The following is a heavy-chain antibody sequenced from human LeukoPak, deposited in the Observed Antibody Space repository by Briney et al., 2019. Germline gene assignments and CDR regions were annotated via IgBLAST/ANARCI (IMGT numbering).Heavy chain of an antibody. CDR1: GFTFSSCG. Sequence: PGGSLRLSCAASGFTFSSCGMHWVRQAPGKGLAWVANIIEGGDVKYYVDSVKGRFTISRDNAKNSLYLQMNSLRAEDTAVYYCARFTAMGDFDYWGQGTLVTVSS. V-gene: IGHV3-7*01. D-gene: IGHD5-18*01. J-gene: IGHJ4*02. CDR2: IIEGGDVK. CDR3: ARFTAMGDFDY.